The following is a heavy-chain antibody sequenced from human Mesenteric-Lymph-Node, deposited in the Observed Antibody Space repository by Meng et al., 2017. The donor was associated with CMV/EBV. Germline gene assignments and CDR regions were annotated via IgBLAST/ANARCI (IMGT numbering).Heavy chain of an antibody. Sequence: ASVKVSCKASGGTFSSYAISWVRQAPGQGLEWMGWINPNSGGTNYAQKFQGRVTMTRDTSISTAYMELSRLRSDDTAVYYCARALQRITIFGVVITGWFDPWGQGTLVTAS. J-gene: IGHJ5*02. CDR1: GGTFSSYA. CDR2: INPNSGGT. CDR3: ARALQRITIFGVVITGWFDP. D-gene: IGHD3-3*01. V-gene: IGHV1-2*02.